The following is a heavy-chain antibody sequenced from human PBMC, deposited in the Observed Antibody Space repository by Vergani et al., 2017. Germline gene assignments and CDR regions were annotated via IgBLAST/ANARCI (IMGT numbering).Heavy chain of an antibody. CDR1: GGSISSGGYY. CDR3: AEERGSEGNAAAGMETAPDQGFDY. CDR2: IYYSGST. V-gene: IGHV4-31*03. D-gene: IGHD6-13*01. Sequence: QVQLQESGPGLVKPSQTLSLTCTVSGGSISSGGYYWSWIRQHPGKGLEWIGYIYYSGSTYYNPSLKSRVTISVDTSKNQFSLKLSSVTAADTAVYYCAEERGSEGNAAAGMETAPDQGFDYWGQGTLVTVSS. J-gene: IGHJ4*02.